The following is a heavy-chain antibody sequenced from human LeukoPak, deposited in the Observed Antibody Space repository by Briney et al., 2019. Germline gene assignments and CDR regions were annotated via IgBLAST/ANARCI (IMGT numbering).Heavy chain of an antibody. D-gene: IGHD3-3*01. CDR2: INHSVST. Sequence: LETLSLTCAVYGGSFSGYYWSWIRQPPGKGLEWIGEINHSVSTNYNPSLKSRVTMSVDTSKNQFSLKLSSVIAADTAVYYCASRNRITVFGVITEYYMDVWGKGTTVTVFS. CDR3: ASRNRITVFGVITEYYMDV. CDR1: GGSFSGYY. J-gene: IGHJ6*03. V-gene: IGHV4-34*01.